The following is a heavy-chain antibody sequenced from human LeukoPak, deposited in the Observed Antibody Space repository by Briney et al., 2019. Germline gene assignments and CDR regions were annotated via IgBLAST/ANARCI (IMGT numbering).Heavy chain of an antibody. J-gene: IGHJ3*02. CDR3: AKVLGGSITMIVVVIDAFDI. V-gene: IGHV3-7*03. CDR2: IKQDGSEK. CDR1: GFTFSNYW. D-gene: IGHD3-22*01. Sequence: GGSLRLSCEGSGFTFSNYWMSWVRQAPGKGLEWVANIKQDGSEKYYVDSVKGRFTISRDNAKNSLYLQMSSLRAEDTAVYYCAKVLGGSITMIVVVIDAFDIWGQGTMVTVSS.